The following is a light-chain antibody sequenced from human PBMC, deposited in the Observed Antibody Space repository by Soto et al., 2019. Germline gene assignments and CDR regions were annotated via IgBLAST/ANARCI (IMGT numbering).Light chain of an antibody. CDR1: QSVSSLY. Sequence: EIVLTQSPGTLSLSPGERATLSCRASQSVSSLYLAWYQHKPGQAPRLLIYGASNRAAGIPNRFSGSGSTTDFTLTISRLEPEDFAVYYCQHYGSSTGTFGQGTKVEIK. CDR2: GAS. V-gene: IGKV3-20*01. J-gene: IGKJ1*01. CDR3: QHYGSSTGT.